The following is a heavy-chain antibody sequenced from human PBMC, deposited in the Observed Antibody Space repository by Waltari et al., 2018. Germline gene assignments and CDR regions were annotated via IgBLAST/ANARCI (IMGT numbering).Heavy chain of an antibody. V-gene: IGHV4-39*01. J-gene: IGHJ4*02. CDR2: IYYSGST. Sequence: QLQLQESGPGLVKPSETLSLTCTVPGGSISSSSYYWGWIRQPPGKGLEWIGSIYYSGSTYYNPSLKSRVTISVDTSKNQFSLKLSSVTAADTAVYYCARRDELLWFGGVFAYWGQGTLVTVSS. CDR3: ARRDELLWFGGVFAY. CDR1: GGSISSSSYY. D-gene: IGHD3-10*01.